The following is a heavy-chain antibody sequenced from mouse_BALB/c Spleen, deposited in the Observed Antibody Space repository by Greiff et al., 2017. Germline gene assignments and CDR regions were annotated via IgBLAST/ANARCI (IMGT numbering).Heavy chain of an antibody. D-gene: IGHD2-10*02. V-gene: IGHV2-2*02. J-gene: IGHJ3*01. CDR1: GFSLTSYG. Sequence: QVQLQQSGPGLVQPSQSLSITCTVSGFSLTSYGVHWVRQSPGKGLEWLGVIWSGGSTDYNAAFISRLSISKDNSKSQVFFKMNSLQANDTAIYYCARMGYGNSWCAYWGQGTLVTVSA. CDR2: IWSGGST. CDR3: ARMGYGNSWCAY.